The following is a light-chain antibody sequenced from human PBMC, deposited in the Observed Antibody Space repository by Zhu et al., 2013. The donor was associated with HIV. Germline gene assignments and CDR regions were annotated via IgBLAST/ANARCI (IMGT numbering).Light chain of an antibody. CDR1: QSVLYSSNNKNY. CDR3: QQYYSTPFT. J-gene: IGKJ3*01. Sequence: DIVMTQSPDSLAVSLGERATINCKSSQSVLYSSNNKNYLARYQQNPGQPPKLLIYWASTRESGVPDRFSGSGSGTDFTLSISSLQAEDVAVYYCQQYYSTPFTFGPGTKVGIK. CDR2: WAS. V-gene: IGKV4-1*01.